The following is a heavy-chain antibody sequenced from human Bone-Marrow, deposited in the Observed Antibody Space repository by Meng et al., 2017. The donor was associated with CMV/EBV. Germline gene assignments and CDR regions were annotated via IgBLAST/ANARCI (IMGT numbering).Heavy chain of an antibody. Sequence: GESLKISCAASGFTFSSYAMSWVRQAPGKGLEWVANIKQDGSEKYYVDSVKGRFTISRDNAKNSLYLQMNSLRAEDTAVYYCAREIAAAGIQFRAYYYYYGMDVWGQGTTVTVSS. CDR3: AREIAAAGIQFRAYYYYYGMDV. J-gene: IGHJ6*02. CDR1: GFTFSSYA. CDR2: IKQDGSEK. D-gene: IGHD6-13*01. V-gene: IGHV3-7*01.